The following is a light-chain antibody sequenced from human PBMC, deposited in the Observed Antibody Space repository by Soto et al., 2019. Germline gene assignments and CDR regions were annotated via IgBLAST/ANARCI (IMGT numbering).Light chain of an antibody. V-gene: IGKV3-15*01. Sequence: ETVMTQSPATLSVSLGERATLSCRASQTIANNLAWYQQRPGQAPRLLIYVASTRATGIPARFSGSGSGTEFTLTISSLQSEDFAIYYCQQYNYWPPYTFSQGSKLEIK. CDR2: VAS. J-gene: IGKJ2*01. CDR3: QQYNYWPPYT. CDR1: QTIANN.